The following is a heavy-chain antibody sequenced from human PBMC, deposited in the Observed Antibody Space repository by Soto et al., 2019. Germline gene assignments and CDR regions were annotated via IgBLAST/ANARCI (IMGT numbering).Heavy chain of an antibody. Sequence: SETLSLTCTVSGGSISRYYWSWIRQPPGKGLEWIGYMYNTGSTVYNPPFKSRLTLSINPSKKQFSLRLNSLTAADTAVYYCATTNLPFGEFNFWGQGTLVTVSS. CDR3: ATTNLPFGEFNF. J-gene: IGHJ4*02. CDR2: MYNTGST. CDR1: GGSISRYY. V-gene: IGHV4-4*08. D-gene: IGHD3-10*01.